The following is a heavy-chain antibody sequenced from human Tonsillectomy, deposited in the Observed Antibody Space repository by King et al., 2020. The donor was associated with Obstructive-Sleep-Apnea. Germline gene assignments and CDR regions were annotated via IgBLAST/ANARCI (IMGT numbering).Heavy chain of an antibody. V-gene: IGHV4-39*07. CDR2: IFYTGST. Sequence: LQLQESGPRLVKPSETLSLTCTVSGGSDSSSRYYWGWIRQPPGKGLEWIGSIFYTGSTYYNPSLKSRVTISVDTSKNQFSLKLSSVTAADTAVYYCSGSGDYWGQGTLVTVSS. CDR3: SGSGDY. D-gene: IGHD1-26*01. CDR1: GGSDSSSRYY. J-gene: IGHJ4*02.